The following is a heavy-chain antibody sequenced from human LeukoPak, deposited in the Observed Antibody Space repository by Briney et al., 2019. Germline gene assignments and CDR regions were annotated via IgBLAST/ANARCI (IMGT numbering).Heavy chain of an antibody. Sequence: PGGSLRLSCAASGFTFSSYAMSWVRQAPGKGLEWVSAISGSGGSTYYADSVKGRFTISRDNSKNTLYLQMNSLRAEDTAVYYCAKGKVKVQQLVHGWFDPWGQGTLVTVSS. V-gene: IGHV3-23*01. CDR3: AKGKVKVQQLVHGWFDP. J-gene: IGHJ5*02. CDR1: GFTFSSYA. D-gene: IGHD6-13*01. CDR2: ISGSGGST.